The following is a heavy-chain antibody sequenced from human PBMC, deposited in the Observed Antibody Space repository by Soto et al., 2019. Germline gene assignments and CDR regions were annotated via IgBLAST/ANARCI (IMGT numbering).Heavy chain of an antibody. CDR2: IWYDGSNK. J-gene: IGHJ4*02. CDR1: GFTFSSYG. Sequence: GSLRLSCAVSGFTFSSYGMHWVRQAPGKGLEWVAVIWYDGSNKYYADSVKGRFTISRDNSKNTLYLQMNSLRAEDTAVYYCARAEVVVPAAMVLPDYWGQGTLVTVSS. CDR3: ARAEVVVPAAMVLPDY. D-gene: IGHD2-2*01. V-gene: IGHV3-33*01.